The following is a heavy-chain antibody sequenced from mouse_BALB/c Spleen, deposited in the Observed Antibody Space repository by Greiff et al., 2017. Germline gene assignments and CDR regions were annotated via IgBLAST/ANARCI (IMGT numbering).Heavy chain of an antibody. V-gene: IGHV5-12-2*01. CDR3: ASGNSAY. CDR1: GFTFSSYT. CDR2: ISNGGGST. D-gene: IGHD2-1*01. Sequence: EVQLVESGGGLVQPGGSLKLSCAASGFTFSSYTMSWVRQTPEKRLEWVAYISNGGGSTYYPDTVKGRFTISRDNAKNTLYLQMSSLKSEDTAMYYCASGNSAYWGQGTLVTVSA. J-gene: IGHJ3*01.